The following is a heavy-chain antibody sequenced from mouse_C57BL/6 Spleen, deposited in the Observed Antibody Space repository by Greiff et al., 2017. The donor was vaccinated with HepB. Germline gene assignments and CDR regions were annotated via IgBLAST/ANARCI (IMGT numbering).Heavy chain of an antibody. Sequence: DVHLVESGGGLVKPGGSLKLSCAASGFTFSSYTMSWVRQTPEKRLEWVATISGGGGNTYYPDSVKGRFTISRDNAKNTLYLQMSSLRSEDTALYYCARHDGYYILDYWGQGTTLTVSS. D-gene: IGHD2-3*01. V-gene: IGHV5-9*01. J-gene: IGHJ2*01. CDR2: ISGGGGNT. CDR3: ARHDGYYILDY. CDR1: GFTFSSYT.